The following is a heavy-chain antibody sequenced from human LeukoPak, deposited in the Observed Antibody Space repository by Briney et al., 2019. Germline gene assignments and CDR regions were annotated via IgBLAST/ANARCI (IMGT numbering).Heavy chain of an antibody. J-gene: IGHJ2*01. V-gene: IGHV3-30*03. CDR3: ARDPGGSYPYWYFDL. D-gene: IGHD3-22*01. CDR1: GFTFSSYG. CDR2: ISYDGSNK. Sequence: PGGSLRLSCAASGFTFSSYGMHWVRQAPGKGLEWVAVISYDGSNKYYADSVKGRFTISRDNSKNTLYLQMNSLRAEDTAVYYCARDPGGSYPYWYFDLWGRGTLVTVSS.